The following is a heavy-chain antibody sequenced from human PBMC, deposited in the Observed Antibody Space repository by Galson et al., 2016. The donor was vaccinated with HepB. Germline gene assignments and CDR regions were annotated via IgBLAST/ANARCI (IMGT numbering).Heavy chain of an antibody. CDR1: GFIFSDSA. V-gene: IGHV3-73*01. D-gene: IGHD3-3*01. CDR2: IRSKANSYAT. J-gene: IGHJ5*02. CDR3: TRLFPQDDVWSGNESGWFDP. Sequence: SLRLSCAAAGFIFSDSAMHWVRQASGKGLEWVGRIRSKANSYATAYAASMKGRFTISRDDSKNTAYLQMDSLKTEDTAVYYCTRLFPQDDVWSGNESGWFDPWGQGTLVTVSS.